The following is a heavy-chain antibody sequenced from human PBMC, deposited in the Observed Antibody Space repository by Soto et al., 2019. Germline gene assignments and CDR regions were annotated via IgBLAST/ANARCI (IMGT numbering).Heavy chain of an antibody. CDR3: ARGSIAALTYYFDF. D-gene: IGHD6-6*01. CDR1: GFTFSSYS. J-gene: IGHJ4*02. V-gene: IGHV3-21*01. Sequence: EVQLVESGGGLVKPGGSLRLSCAASGFTFSSYSMNWVRQAPGKGLEWVSSISSSSSYIYYADSVKGRFTISRDNAKNSLYLQMNSLRAEDTAVYYCARGSIAALTYYFDFWGQGPLVTVSS. CDR2: ISSSSSYI.